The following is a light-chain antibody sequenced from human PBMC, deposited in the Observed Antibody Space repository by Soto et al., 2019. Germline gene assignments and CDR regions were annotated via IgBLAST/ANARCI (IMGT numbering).Light chain of an antibody. Sequence: DIQLTQSPSFLSASVGDRVTITCRASQGIAGSLAWYQQKPGKPPKLLIYAESTLQSGVPSRFSGSGSGTRGTLTISSLQPEDFATYYCQQHQSYSTFGQGTKVEIK. CDR3: QQHQSYST. J-gene: IGKJ1*01. V-gene: IGKV1-9*01. CDR2: AES. CDR1: QGIAGS.